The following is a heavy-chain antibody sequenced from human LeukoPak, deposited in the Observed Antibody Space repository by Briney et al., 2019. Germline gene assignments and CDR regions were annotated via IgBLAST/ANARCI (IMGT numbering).Heavy chain of an antibody. CDR1: GFTFSSYA. CDR3: AKRGYSYGQFDY. Sequence: GGSLRLSCAASGFTFSSYAMSWVRQAPGKGLEWVSAISGSGGSTYYADSVKGRFTISRDNSKNTRYLQMNSLRAEDTAVYYCAKRGYSYGQFDYWGQGTLVTVSS. CDR2: ISGSGGST. J-gene: IGHJ4*02. D-gene: IGHD5-18*01. V-gene: IGHV3-23*01.